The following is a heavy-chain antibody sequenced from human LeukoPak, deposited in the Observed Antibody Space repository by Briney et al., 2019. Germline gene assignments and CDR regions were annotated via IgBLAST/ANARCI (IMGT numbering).Heavy chain of an antibody. Sequence: PSETLSLTCTVSGYSINSGYYWGWIRQPPGRGLEWIATISHSGTTSYNPSLKSRVTISGDMSENHFSLKLNSVTAADTAVYYCARSPYLRTYGYGPWELPVSYFDYWGQGTLVTVSS. CDR2: ISHSGTT. CDR1: GYSINSGYY. D-gene: IGHD1-26*01. J-gene: IGHJ4*02. CDR3: ARSPYLRTYGYGPWELPVSYFDY. V-gene: IGHV4-38-2*02.